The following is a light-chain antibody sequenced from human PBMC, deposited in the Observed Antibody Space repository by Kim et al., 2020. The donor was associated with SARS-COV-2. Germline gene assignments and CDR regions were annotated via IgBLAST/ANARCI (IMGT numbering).Light chain of an antibody. CDR3: HQFENHPLT. V-gene: IGKV1-33*01. CDR1: QDISNY. CDR2: AAS. Sequence: DIQLTQSPSSLSASVGDRVTITCRASQDISNYLDWYQQKPGKAPKLLIYAASTLEMGVPSRFSGSRSGTDFTFTISSLQPEDFATYFCHQFENHPLTFGGGTKLEI. J-gene: IGKJ4*01.